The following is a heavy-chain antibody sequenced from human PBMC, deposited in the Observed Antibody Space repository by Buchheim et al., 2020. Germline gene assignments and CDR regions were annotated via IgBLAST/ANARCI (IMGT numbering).Heavy chain of an antibody. D-gene: IGHD3-22*01. J-gene: IGHJ4*02. CDR3: ASYGDSSVGFDY. V-gene: IGHV4-34*01. Sequence: QVQLQQWGAGLLKPSETLSLTCAVYGGSFSGYYWGWIRQPPGKGLEWIGEINHSGSTNYKQSLKSRVTISVDTYKQQFSLKLSSVTAADTAVYYCASYGDSSVGFDYWGQGTL. CDR2: INHSGST. CDR1: GGSFSGYY.